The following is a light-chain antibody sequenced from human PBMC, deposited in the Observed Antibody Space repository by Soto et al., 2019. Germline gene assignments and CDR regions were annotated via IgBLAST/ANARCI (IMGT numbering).Light chain of an antibody. J-gene: IGKJ1*01. V-gene: IGKV1-27*01. CDR1: LAISNY. Sequence: DIQMTQSPSSLSAFVGDRVTITCRASLAISNYLAWYQQKPGKVPKLLIYGASTLQSGVPSRFAGSGSGTEFSITITSLQPEDVATYYCQRYNTVPWTFGQGTKVEIK. CDR3: QRYNTVPWT. CDR2: GAS.